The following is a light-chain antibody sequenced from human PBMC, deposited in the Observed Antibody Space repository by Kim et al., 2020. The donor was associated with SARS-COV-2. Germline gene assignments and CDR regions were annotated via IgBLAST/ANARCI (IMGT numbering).Light chain of an antibody. CDR3: KSRDSRGKVV. CDR2: GKN. Sequence: SSELTQDPAVSVALGQTVRITCQGDSLRSYYATWYLQKSGQAPVLVFYGKNNRPSGIPDRFSGSSSGNTASLTITGAQAADEADYYCKSRDSRGKVVFGGGTQVTVL. J-gene: IGLJ2*01. V-gene: IGLV3-19*01. CDR1: SLRSYY.